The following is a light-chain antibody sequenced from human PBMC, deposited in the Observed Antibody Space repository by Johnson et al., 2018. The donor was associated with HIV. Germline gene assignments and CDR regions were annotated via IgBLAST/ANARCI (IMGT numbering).Light chain of an antibody. V-gene: IGLV1-51*01. Sequence: QSVLTQPPSVSAAPGQKVTISCSGSSSNIGNNYVSWYQQLPGTAPKLLIYENKKRPSGIPDRFSGSKSGTSATLDINGLQTGDEADYYCGTWDSSLGAWVFGTGTKVTVL. CDR3: GTWDSSLGAWV. J-gene: IGLJ1*01. CDR2: ENK. CDR1: SSNIGNNY.